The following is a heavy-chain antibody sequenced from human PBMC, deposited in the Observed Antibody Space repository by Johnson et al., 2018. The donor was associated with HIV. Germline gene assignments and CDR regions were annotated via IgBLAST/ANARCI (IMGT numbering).Heavy chain of an antibody. CDR1: GFTFSSYA. Sequence: VQLVESGGGLVQPGGSLRLSCAASGFTFSSYAMTWVRQAPGKGLEWVSSISGSGGSKYYADSVKGRFTISRDNAQNSLYLQMNSLRAGDTAVYYCARLDRRSGSYYPGAFDIWGQGTMVTVSS. CDR3: ARLDRRSGSYYPGAFDI. V-gene: IGHV3-23*04. CDR2: ISGSGGSK. D-gene: IGHD1-26*01. J-gene: IGHJ3*02.